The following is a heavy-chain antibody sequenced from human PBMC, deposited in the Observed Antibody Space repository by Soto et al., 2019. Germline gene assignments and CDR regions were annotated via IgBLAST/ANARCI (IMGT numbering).Heavy chain of an antibody. CDR3: ARHLSYYYYYGMDV. J-gene: IGHJ6*02. V-gene: IGHV1-69*13. Sequence: ASVKVSCKASGGTFSSYAISWVRQAPGQGLEWMGGIIPIFGTANYAQKFQGRVTITADESTSTAYMELSSLRSEDRAVYYCARHLSYYYYYGMDVWGQGTTVTVSS. CDR1: GGTFSSYA. CDR2: IIPIFGTA.